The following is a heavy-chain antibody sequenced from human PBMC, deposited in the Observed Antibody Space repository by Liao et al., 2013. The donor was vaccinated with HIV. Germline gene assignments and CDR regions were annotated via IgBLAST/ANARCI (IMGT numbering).Heavy chain of an antibody. J-gene: IGHJ4*02. V-gene: IGHV4-34*01. CDR1: GGSFSGHY. CDR3: ATGMFQLYYFDY. CDR2: INHSGIT. D-gene: IGHD2-2*01. Sequence: QVQLQQWGAGLLKPSETLSLTCAVYGGSFSGHYWSWIRQPPGKGLEWIGEINHSGITNYNPSLKSRVTISVDTSKNQFSLKLTSVTAADTALYYCATGMFQLYYFDYWGQGTLVTVSS.